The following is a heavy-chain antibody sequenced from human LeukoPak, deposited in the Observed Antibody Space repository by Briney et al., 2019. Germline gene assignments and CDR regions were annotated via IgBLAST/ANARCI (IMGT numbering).Heavy chain of an antibody. CDR3: ASHSVAGKLRDDALDI. Sequence: GGSLRLSYAAPGFSVSSKYMSWVRQAPGKGLEWVSGIYSGGGTYYADCVKGRFTIFRDNSKNTLYLQLSGLRAEDTAVYYCASHSVAGKLRDDALDIWGQGTMVTVSS. J-gene: IGHJ3*02. V-gene: IGHV3-66*04. CDR2: IYSGGGT. D-gene: IGHD6-19*01. CDR1: GFSVSSKY.